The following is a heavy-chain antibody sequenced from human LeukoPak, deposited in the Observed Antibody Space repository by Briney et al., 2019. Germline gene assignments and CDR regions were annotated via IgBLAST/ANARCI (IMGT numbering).Heavy chain of an antibody. Sequence: SETLSLTCIVSGGSISSYFWTWIRQPPGKGLEWIGYISDSGRTSYNPSLQSRVTILVDTSKNLFSLKLSSVTAADTSVYYCAREGQYSSSWYIDYWGQGTLVTVSS. D-gene: IGHD6-13*01. V-gene: IGHV4-59*01. CDR2: ISDSGRT. CDR1: GGSISSYF. J-gene: IGHJ4*02. CDR3: AREGQYSSSWYIDY.